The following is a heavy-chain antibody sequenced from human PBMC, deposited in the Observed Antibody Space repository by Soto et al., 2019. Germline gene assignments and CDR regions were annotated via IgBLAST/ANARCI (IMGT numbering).Heavy chain of an antibody. CDR3: ARSSGTSYIWFDP. CDR1: GYAFSTYG. J-gene: IGHJ5*02. CDR2: ISAYNGNT. D-gene: IGHD1-26*01. Sequence: QVQLVQSATEVKKPGASVKVSCKASGYAFSTYGISWGRQAPGQGLEWMGWISAYNGNTNYAQKLQDRVTMTTDTSTSTAYMELRSLRSDDTAVYYCARSSGTSYIWFDPWGQGTLVTVSS. V-gene: IGHV1-18*01.